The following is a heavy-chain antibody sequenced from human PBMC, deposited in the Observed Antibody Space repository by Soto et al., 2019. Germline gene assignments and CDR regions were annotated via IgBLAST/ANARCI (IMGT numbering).Heavy chain of an antibody. CDR3: ANTWVYGSGSYSNPAFDY. V-gene: IGHV3-23*01. CDR1: GFTFSNYA. J-gene: IGHJ4*02. Sequence: EVQLLDSGGGLVQPGGSLRLSCAASGFTFSNYAMTWVRQAPGKGLEWVSGISGSSGSTYYADSVKGRFSISRDNSKNTLYLQMNSLSAEDTAVYFCANTWVYGSGSYSNPAFDYWGQGTLVAVSS. D-gene: IGHD3-10*01. CDR2: ISGSSGST.